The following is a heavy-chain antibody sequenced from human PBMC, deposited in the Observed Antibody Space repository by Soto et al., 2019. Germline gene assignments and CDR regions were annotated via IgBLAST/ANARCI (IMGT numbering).Heavy chain of an antibody. D-gene: IGHD5-12*01. CDR3: ARHPSVHGGYDPTHNWFEP. J-gene: IGHJ5*02. CDR1: GYTFTSYA. Sequence: ASVKVSCKASGYTFTSYAMHWVRQAPGQRLEWMGWINAGNGNTKYSQKFQGRVTITRDTSASTAYMELSSLRSEDTAVYYCARHPSVHGGYDPTHNWFEPRGRGT. V-gene: IGHV1-3*01. CDR2: INAGNGNT.